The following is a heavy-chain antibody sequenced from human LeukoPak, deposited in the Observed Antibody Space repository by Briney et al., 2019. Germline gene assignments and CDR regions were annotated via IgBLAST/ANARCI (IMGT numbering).Heavy chain of an antibody. CDR2: INPNSGGT. CDR1: GYTFTGYY. Sequence: ASVKVSCKASGYTFTGYYMHWVRQAPGQGLEWMGWINPNSGGTNYAQKFQGRVTMTRDTSISTAYMELSRLRSDDTAVYYCARRDDYYDSSGYVNWLDPWGQGTLVTVSS. D-gene: IGHD3-22*01. J-gene: IGHJ5*02. CDR3: ARRDDYYDSSGYVNWLDP. V-gene: IGHV1-2*02.